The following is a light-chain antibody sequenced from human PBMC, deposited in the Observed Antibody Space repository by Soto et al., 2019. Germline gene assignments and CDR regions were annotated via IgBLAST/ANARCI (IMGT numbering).Light chain of an antibody. Sequence: EIVLTQSPGTLSLSPGERATLSCRASQSVSSSYIAWYQQKPGQAPRLPIYGASSRAIGIPDRFSGSGSGTDFTLTITRLEPVDFAVYYCQQYGSSLVPFGQGTKLEIK. V-gene: IGKV3-20*01. J-gene: IGKJ2*01. CDR1: QSVSSSY. CDR2: GAS. CDR3: QQYGSSLVP.